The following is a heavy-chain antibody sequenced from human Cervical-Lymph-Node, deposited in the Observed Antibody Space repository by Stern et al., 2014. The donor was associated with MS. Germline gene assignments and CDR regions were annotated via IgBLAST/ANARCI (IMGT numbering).Heavy chain of an antibody. CDR3: ARGGEYYDSSGYSLLDY. D-gene: IGHD3-22*01. V-gene: IGHV4-30-4*01. CDR2: IYYSGST. CDR1: GGSISSGDYY. Sequence: VQLQESGPGLVKPSKTLSLTCTVSGGSISSGDYYWSWIRQPPGKGLEWIGYIYYSGSTYYNPSLKSRVTISVDTSKNQFSLKLSSVTAADTAVYDCARGGEYYDSSGYSLLDYWGQGTLVTVSS. J-gene: IGHJ4*02.